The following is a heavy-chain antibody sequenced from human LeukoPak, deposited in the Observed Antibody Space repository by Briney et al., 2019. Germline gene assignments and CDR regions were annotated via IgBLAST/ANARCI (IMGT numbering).Heavy chain of an antibody. D-gene: IGHD1-26*01. J-gene: IGHJ4*02. CDR2: IYYSGST. CDR3: AREVGRGFDY. V-gene: IGHV4-59*01. CDR1: GGSISGYY. Sequence: SETLSLTCSVSGGSISGYYWSWIRQPPGKGLEWIGYIYYSGSTNYNPSLKSRVTMSVDTSKIQFSLNLTSVTAADTAVYYCAREVGRGFDYWGQGTLVTVSS.